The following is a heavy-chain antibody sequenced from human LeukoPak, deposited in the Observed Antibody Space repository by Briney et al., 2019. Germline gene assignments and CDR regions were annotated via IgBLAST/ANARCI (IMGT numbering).Heavy chain of an antibody. CDR3: ARNTIFGVVIIPLDY. D-gene: IGHD3-3*01. CDR2: ISAYNGNT. J-gene: IGHJ4*02. CDR1: GYTFTSYG. Sequence: ASVKVSCKASGYTFTSYGISWVRQAPGQGLEWMGWISAYNGNTNYAQKLQGRVTTTTDTSTSTAYMELRSLRSDDTAVYYCARNTIFGVVIIPLDYWGQGTLVTVSS. V-gene: IGHV1-18*01.